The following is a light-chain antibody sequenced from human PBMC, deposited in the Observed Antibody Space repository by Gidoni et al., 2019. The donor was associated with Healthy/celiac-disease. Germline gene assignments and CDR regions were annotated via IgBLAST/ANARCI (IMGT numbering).Light chain of an antibody. Sequence: EIVMTHSPATLSVSPGARAPLSCRARQSVSSNLAWYQQKPGQAPRLLIYGASTRATGIPARFSGSGSGTEFTLTISSLQSEDFAVYYCQQYNNWPPWTFGQGTKVEIK. V-gene: IGKV3-15*01. CDR1: QSVSSN. CDR2: GAS. CDR3: QQYNNWPPWT. J-gene: IGKJ1*01.